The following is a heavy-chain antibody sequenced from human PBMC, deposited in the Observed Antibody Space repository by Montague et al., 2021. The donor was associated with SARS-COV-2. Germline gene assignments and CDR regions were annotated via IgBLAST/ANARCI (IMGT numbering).Heavy chain of an antibody. J-gene: IGHJ6*02. CDR1: GGSFSGYY. Sequence: SETLSLTCAVYGGSFSGYYWSWIRQSPGKGLEWIGEINHSGSTNYNPSLKRRVTISVDTSKNQFSLKLSSVTAADTAVYYRARGSGCSGGSCYSEWDPHYCSGMAFWGQGTTVPVP. D-gene: IGHD2-15*01. CDR3: ARGSGCSGGSCYSEWDPHYCSGMAF. CDR2: INHSGST. V-gene: IGHV4-34*01.